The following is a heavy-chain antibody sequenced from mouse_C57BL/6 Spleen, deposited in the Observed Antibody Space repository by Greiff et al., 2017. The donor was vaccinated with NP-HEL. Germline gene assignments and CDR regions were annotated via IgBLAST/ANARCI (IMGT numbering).Heavy chain of an antibody. CDR1: GYTFTSYW. J-gene: IGHJ4*01. CDR3: ARRDGDYEYYAMDY. V-gene: IGHV1-69*01. D-gene: IGHD2-4*01. CDR2: IDPSDSYT. Sequence: QVQLQQPGAELVMPGASVKLSCKASGYTFTSYWMHWVKQRPGQGLEWIGEIDPSDSYTNYNQKFKGKSTLTVDKSSSTAYMQLSSLTSEDSAVYCCARRDGDYEYYAMDYWGQGTSVTVSS.